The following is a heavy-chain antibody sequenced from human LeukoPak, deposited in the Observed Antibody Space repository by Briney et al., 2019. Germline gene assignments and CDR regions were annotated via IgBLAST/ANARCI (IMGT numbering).Heavy chain of an antibody. D-gene: IGHD2-2*01. Sequence: GGSLRLSCAASGFTFSTYAMSWVRQAPGKGLEWVSAISGNAGSTHYADSVKGRFTISRDNSKNTLYLQMNSLRAEDTAIYYCAKGSVVPAALGYWGQGTLVTVSS. CDR2: ISGNAGST. J-gene: IGHJ4*02. V-gene: IGHV3-23*01. CDR1: GFTFSTYA. CDR3: AKGSVVPAALGY.